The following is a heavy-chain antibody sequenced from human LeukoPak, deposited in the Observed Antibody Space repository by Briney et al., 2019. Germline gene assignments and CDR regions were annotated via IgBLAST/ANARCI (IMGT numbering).Heavy chain of an antibody. J-gene: IGHJ4*02. D-gene: IGHD3-3*01. CDR3: ARGRDDFYDY. CDR1: GGSISSGGYY. Sequence: PSETLSLTCTVSGGSISSGGYYWSWIRQHPGKGLEWIGYIYYSGSTYYNPSLKSRVTISVDTSKNQFSLKLSSVTAADTAVYYCARGRDDFYDYWGQGTLVTVSS. CDR2: IYYSGST. V-gene: IGHV4-31*03.